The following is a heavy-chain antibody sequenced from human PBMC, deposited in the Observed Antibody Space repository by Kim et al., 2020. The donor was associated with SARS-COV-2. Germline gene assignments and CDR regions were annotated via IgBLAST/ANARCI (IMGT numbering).Heavy chain of an antibody. V-gene: IGHV1-2*02. D-gene: IGHD1-26*01. J-gene: IGHJ4*02. Sequence: VKVSCKTSGYTFTDYYMHWVRQAPGQGLEWMGWIDPNSGGTRFSQKFQGRVTVTRDTSISTADMELSGLRSDDTAVYYCSKCRAFDYWGQGTLVIVSS. CDR1: GYTFTDYY. CDR3: SKCRAFDY. CDR2: IDPNSGGT.